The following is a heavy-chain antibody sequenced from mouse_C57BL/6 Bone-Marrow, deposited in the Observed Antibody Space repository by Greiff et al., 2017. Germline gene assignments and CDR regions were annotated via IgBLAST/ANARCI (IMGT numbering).Heavy chain of an antibody. Sequence: QVQLQQSGAELVRPGPSVKMSCKASGYTFTNYWIGWAKQRPGHGLEWIGDIYPGGGYTNYNEKFKGKATLTADKSSSTAYMQFSSLTSEDSAIYYGAREEGDDSWYFDVGGTGTTVTVSS. CDR2: IYPGGGYT. D-gene: IGHD2-4*01. CDR3: AREEGDDSWYFDV. J-gene: IGHJ1*03. V-gene: IGHV1-63*01. CDR1: GYTFTNYW.